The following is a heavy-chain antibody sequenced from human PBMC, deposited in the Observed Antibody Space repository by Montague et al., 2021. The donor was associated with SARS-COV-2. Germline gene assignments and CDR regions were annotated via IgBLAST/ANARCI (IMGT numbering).Heavy chain of an antibody. Sequence: SETLSLTCAVYGGSFSGHYWSWIRQPPGKGLEWIGEINNSGGTNYNPSLKSRVTISVDTSKNQFSLKLHSVTAADTAVYYCARSSGSYSTFDFWGQGTLVTVSS. CDR3: ARSSGSYSTFDF. CDR2: INNSGGT. D-gene: IGHD3-10*01. J-gene: IGHJ4*02. V-gene: IGHV4-34*01. CDR1: GGSFSGHY.